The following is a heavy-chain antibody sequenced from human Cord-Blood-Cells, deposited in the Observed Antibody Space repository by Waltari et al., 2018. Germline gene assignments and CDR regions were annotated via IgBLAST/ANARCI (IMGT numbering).Heavy chain of an antibody. CDR1: GFTFSSYA. CDR2: ISNEGSNK. V-gene: IGHV3-30-3*01. CDR3: ARRYSGSYYAFDI. J-gene: IGHJ3*02. Sequence: QVQLVESGGGVVQPGRSLRLSCAASGFTFSSYAMHWVRQAPGKGAEWVAVISNEGSNKYSADAVKGRFTISRDNSKNTLYLQMNSLRAEDTAVYYCARRYSGSYYAFDIWGQGTMVTVSS. D-gene: IGHD1-26*01.